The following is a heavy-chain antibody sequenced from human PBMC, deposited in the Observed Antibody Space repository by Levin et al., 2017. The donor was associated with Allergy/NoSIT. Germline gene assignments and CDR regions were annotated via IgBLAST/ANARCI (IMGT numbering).Heavy chain of an antibody. D-gene: IGHD3-16*02. J-gene: IGHJ4*02. CDR1: GGSFSGYY. CDR2: INHSGST. V-gene: IGHV4-34*01. CDR3: ARSGVLYDYVWGSYRSGTGFDY. Sequence: SETLSLTCAVYGGSFSGYYWSWIRQPPGKGLEWIGEINHSGSTNYNPSLKSRVTISVDTSKNQFSLKLSSVTAADTAVYYCARSGVLYDYVWGSYRSGTGFDYWGQGTLVTVSS.